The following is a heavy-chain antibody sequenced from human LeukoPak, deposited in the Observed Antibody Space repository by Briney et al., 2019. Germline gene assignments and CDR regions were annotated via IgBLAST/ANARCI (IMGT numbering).Heavy chain of an antibody. CDR3: AKNKGQLVPNYCMNV. Sequence: GGSLRLSCTASGFTLSSFAISWVRQAPGKGLELVSTLSSSGVRTYYADSVKGRFTISRDNSLNTVFLQMNRLRGEDTAIYYCAKNKGQLVPNYCMNVWGKGTTVTVSS. D-gene: IGHD6-13*01. V-gene: IGHV3-23*01. CDR1: GFTLSSFA. CDR2: LSSSGVRT. J-gene: IGHJ6*03.